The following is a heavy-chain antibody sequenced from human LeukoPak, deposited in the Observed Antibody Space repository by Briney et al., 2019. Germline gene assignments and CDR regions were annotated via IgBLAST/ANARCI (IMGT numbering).Heavy chain of an antibody. V-gene: IGHV3-30-3*01. J-gene: IGHJ5*02. CDR1: GFTFSSYA. Sequence: GGALRLSCAASGFTFSSYAMHWIRQAPGKGLEWVAVISYDGSNKYYADSVKGRFTISRDNSKNTLYLQMNSLRAEDTAVYHCARVRYDLWSGYDNWSDPWGQGTLVTVSS. CDR2: ISYDGSNK. CDR3: ARVRYDLWSGYDNWSDP. D-gene: IGHD3-3*01.